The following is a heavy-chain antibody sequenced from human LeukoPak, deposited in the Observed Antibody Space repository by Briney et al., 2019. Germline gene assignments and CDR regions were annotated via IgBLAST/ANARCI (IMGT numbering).Heavy chain of an antibody. D-gene: IGHD2-15*01. V-gene: IGHV4-39*07. Sequence: SETLSLTCTVSGVSISRSGYYWGWVRQPPGKGLDWIGTISYAGSTSYNPSLKSRVTISVDTSKNQFSLELSSVTAADTAIYYCVRDRYCSGGSCYSGTFVDWGQGTLVTVSS. CDR3: VRDRYCSGGSCYSGTFVD. CDR1: GVSISRSGYY. CDR2: ISYAGST. J-gene: IGHJ4*02.